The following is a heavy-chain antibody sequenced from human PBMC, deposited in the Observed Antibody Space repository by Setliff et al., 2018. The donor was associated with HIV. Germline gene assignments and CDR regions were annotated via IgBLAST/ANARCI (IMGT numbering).Heavy chain of an antibody. CDR1: GYTFTSYG. CDR3: ARDGDSGYDGSLYYYYFYMDV. CDR2: ISAYNGNT. J-gene: IGHJ6*03. Sequence: ASVKVSCKASGYTFTSYGISWVRQAPGQGLEWMGWISAYNGNTNYAQKLQGRVTMTTDTSTSTAYMELSSLRSEDTAVYYCARDGDSGYDGSLYYYYFYMDVWGKGTTVTV. V-gene: IGHV1-18*01. D-gene: IGHD5-12*01.